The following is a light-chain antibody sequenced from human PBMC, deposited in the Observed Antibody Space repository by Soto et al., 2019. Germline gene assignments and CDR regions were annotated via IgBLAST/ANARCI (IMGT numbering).Light chain of an antibody. Sequence: EIVFTQSPDTLPLSPGETATLPPRASQSVSGYIGWYQQKPGQAPRLLIYGASSRATGIPDRFSGSGSGTDFTLTISRLEPEDFAVYYCQHYVSPPITFGQGTRLEIK. J-gene: IGKJ5*01. CDR2: GAS. CDR1: QSVSGY. V-gene: IGKV3-20*01. CDR3: QHYVSPPIT.